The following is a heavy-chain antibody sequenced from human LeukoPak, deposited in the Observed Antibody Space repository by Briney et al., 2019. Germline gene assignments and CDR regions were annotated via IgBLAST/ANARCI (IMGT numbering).Heavy chain of an antibody. Sequence: GGSLRLSCAASGFTFASHAMSWVRQAPGKGLEWVSAISGSGGNTYHADSVKGRFTISRDNSKNTLYLQMNSLRAEDTAVYYCARSDGYSSSWGLGYWGQGTLVTVSS. D-gene: IGHD6-13*01. J-gene: IGHJ4*02. CDR3: ARSDGYSSSWGLGY. CDR2: ISGSGGNT. V-gene: IGHV3-23*01. CDR1: GFTFASHA.